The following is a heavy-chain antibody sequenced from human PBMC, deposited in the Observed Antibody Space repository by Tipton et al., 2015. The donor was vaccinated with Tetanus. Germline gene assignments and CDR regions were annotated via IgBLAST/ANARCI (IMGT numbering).Heavy chain of an antibody. J-gene: IGHJ4*02. CDR2: IYYTGST. Sequence: GLVKPSETLSLICTVSGGSMNSYYWSWIRQPPGKRLEWIGYIYYTGSTNYNPSLKSGVTISLDTSKNHFSLNLASVTAADTAVYYCVRGRGLGAYSFGFEYWGQGALVTVSS. V-gene: IGHV4-59*01. CDR1: GGSMNSYY. D-gene: IGHD5-12*01. CDR3: VRGRGLGAYSFGFEY.